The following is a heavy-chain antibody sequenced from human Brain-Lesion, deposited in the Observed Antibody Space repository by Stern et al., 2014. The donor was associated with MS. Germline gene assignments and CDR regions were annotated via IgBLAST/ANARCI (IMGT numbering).Heavy chain of an antibody. CDR2: IKQDGSEK. V-gene: IGHV3-7*01. D-gene: IGHD3-16*02. CDR1: GFTFRFYW. Sequence: VHLVESGGGLVQPGGSLRLSCAASGFTFRFYWMYWVRQTPGKGLEWVANIKQDGSEKFYVGSVKGRFTISRDNTWNSLYLQMNSLRVEDTAVYYCARSDYDYVWGSNRYRTTRYFFDYWSQGTLVSVSS. J-gene: IGHJ4*02. CDR3: ARSDYDYVWGSNRYRTTRYFFDY.